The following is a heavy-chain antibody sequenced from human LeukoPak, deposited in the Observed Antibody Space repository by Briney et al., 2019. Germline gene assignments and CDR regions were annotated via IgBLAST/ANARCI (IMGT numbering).Heavy chain of an antibody. Sequence: PSETLSLTCTVSGGSISSGGYYWSWIRQPPGKGLEWIGYIYPSGSAYYNRSLKSRVTISVDTSKNQFSLKLSSVTAADTAVYYCARVWFGELTVDYWGQGTLVTVSS. V-gene: IGHV4-30-2*01. D-gene: IGHD3-10*01. CDR3: ARVWFGELTVDY. J-gene: IGHJ4*02. CDR1: GGSISSGGYY. CDR2: IYPSGSA.